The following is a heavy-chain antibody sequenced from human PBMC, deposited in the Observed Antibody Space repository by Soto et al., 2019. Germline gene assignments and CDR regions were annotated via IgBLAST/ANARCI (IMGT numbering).Heavy chain of an antibody. CDR3: ARETDTSMVDY. D-gene: IGHD5-18*01. CDR2: LNPRNGQT. CDR1: GYNFSAYY. J-gene: IGHJ4*02. Sequence: QVQLVQSGAEVKKPGASVKVSCQTSGYNFSAYYFNWVRQAAGQGPEWMGWLNPRNGQTGYVQKFRGRVTMTRDTSIATVYLELSRLTSEDTAIYFCARETDTSMVDYGGQGTLVTVSS. V-gene: IGHV1-8*01.